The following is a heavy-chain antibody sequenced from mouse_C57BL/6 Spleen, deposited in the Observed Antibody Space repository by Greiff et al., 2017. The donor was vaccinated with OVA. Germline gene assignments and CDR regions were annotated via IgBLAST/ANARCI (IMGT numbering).Heavy chain of an antibody. J-gene: IGHJ2*01. D-gene: IGHD2-1*01. V-gene: IGHV10-1*01. CDR3: VRGGKALYFDY. CDR1: GFSFNTYA. Sequence: EVQGVESGGGLVQPKGSLKLSCAASGFSFNTYAMNWVRQAPGKGLEWVARIRSKSNNYATYYADSVKDRFTISRDDSESMLYLQMNNLKTEDTAMYYCVRGGKALYFDYWGQGTTLTVSS. CDR2: IRSKSNNYAT.